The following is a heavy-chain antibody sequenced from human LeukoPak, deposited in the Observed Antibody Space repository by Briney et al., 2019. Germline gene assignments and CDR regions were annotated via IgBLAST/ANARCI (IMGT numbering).Heavy chain of an antibody. Sequence: GGSLRLSCAASGFTFSSYSMNWVRQAPGKGLEWVSSISSSSSYIYYADSVKGRFTISRDNAKNSLYLQMNSLRAEDTAVYYCARVPEPDGASDYWGQGTLVTVSS. D-gene: IGHD1-26*01. CDR2: ISSSSSYI. CDR3: ARVPEPDGASDY. J-gene: IGHJ4*02. CDR1: GFTFSSYS. V-gene: IGHV3-21*01.